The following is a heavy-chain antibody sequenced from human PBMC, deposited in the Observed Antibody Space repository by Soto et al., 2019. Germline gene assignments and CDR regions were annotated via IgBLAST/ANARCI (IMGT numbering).Heavy chain of an antibody. V-gene: IGHV4-61*01. J-gene: IGHJ6*02. Sequence: SETLSLTCTVSGGSVSSGSYYWSWIRQPPGKGLEWIGYIYYSGSTNYNPSLKSRVTISVDTSKNQFSLKLSSVTAADTAVYYCARDRSNWNYGVPHGLDVWGQGTTVTVPS. CDR1: GGSVSSGSYY. CDR2: IYYSGST. D-gene: IGHD1-7*01. CDR3: ARDRSNWNYGVPHGLDV.